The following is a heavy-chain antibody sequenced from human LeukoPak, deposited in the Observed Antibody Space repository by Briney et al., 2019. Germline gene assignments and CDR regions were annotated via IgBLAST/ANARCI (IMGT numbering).Heavy chain of an antibody. D-gene: IGHD5-18*01. CDR2: IYSDNT. CDR3: TTEQGPYSYAHRD. CDR1: GFTVSSNS. Sequence: GGSLRLSCTVSGFTVSSNSMSWVRQAPGKGLEWVSFIYSDNTHYSDSVKGRFTISRDNSKNTLYLQMNSLKTEDTAVYYCTTEQGPYSYAHRDWGQGTLVTVSS. J-gene: IGHJ4*02. V-gene: IGHV3-53*01.